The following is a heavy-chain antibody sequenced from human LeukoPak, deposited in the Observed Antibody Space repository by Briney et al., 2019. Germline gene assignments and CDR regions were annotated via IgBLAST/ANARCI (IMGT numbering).Heavy chain of an antibody. J-gene: IGHJ6*03. V-gene: IGHV3-66*01. CDR3: AKGGFWSGYYYNYYYYMDV. D-gene: IGHD3-3*01. CDR1: GFTVSSNY. CDR2: IYSGGST. Sequence: GGSLRLSCAASGFTVSSNYMSWVRQAPGKGLEWVSVIYSGGSTYYADSVKGRFTISRDNSKNTLYLQMNSLRAEDTAVYYCAKGGFWSGYYYNYYYYMDVWGKGTTVTVSS.